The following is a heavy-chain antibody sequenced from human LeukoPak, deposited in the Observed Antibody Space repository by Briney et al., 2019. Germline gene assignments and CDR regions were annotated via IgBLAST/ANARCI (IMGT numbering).Heavy chain of an antibody. D-gene: IGHD6-19*01. CDR3: ARVGRESSGWYYFDY. Sequence: PSETLSLTCTVSGGSISSGGYYWSWIRQPPGKGLEWIGYIYHSGSTYYNPSLKSRVTISVDRSENQVSLKLTSVTAAGTAVYYCARVGRESSGWYYFDYWGQGTLVTVSS. J-gene: IGHJ4*02. V-gene: IGHV4-30-2*01. CDR1: GGSISSGGYY. CDR2: IYHSGST.